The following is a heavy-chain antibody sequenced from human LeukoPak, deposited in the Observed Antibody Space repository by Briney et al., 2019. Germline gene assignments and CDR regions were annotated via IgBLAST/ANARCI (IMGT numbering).Heavy chain of an antibody. D-gene: IGHD3-10*01. CDR3: AKAGYGSGSYYNNWFDP. CDR2: ISGSGGST. V-gene: IGHV3-23*01. CDR1: GFTFSSYA. J-gene: IGHJ5*02. Sequence: PGGSLRHSCAASGFTFSSYAMSWVRQAPGKGLEWVSAISGSGGSTYYADSVKGRFTISRDNSKNTLYLQMNSLRAEDTAVYYCAKAGYGSGSYYNNWFDPWGQGTLVTVSS.